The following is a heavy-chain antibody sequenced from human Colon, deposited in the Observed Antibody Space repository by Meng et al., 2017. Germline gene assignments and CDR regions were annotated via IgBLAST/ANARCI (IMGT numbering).Heavy chain of an antibody. Sequence: EVQLVESGGGLVKPGGSLRLSCAVSGLTFSNAWMGWVRQAPGKGLEWVGRIISNTDGGTAHYAAPVKDRFIISREDSKNTLYLQMSSLKTEDTAVYYCTTGRRLWGQGTLVTVSS. CDR3: TTGRRL. V-gene: IGHV3-15*01. CDR2: IISNTDGGTA. CDR1: GLTFSNAW. J-gene: IGHJ1*01.